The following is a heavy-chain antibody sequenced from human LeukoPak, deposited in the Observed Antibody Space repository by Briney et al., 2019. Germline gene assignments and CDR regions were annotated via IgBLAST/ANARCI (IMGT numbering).Heavy chain of an antibody. V-gene: IGHV3-23*01. D-gene: IGHD2-21*02. CDR3: ASQHIVVVTATSDY. J-gene: IGHJ4*02. CDR2: ISGSGGST. Sequence: PGGSLRLSCAASGFTFSSYGMSWVRQAPGKGLEWVSAISGSGGSTYYADSVKGRFTISRDNSKNTLYLQMNSLRAEDTAVYYCASQHIVVVTATSDYWGQGTLVTVSS. CDR1: GFTFSSYG.